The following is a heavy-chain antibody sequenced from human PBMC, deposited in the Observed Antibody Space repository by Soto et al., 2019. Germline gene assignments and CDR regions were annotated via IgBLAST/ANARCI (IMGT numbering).Heavy chain of an antibody. J-gene: IGHJ5*02. CDR1: GGTFSSYA. V-gene: IGHV1-69*06. Sequence: GASVKVSCKASGGTFSSYAISWVRQAPGQGLEWMGGIIPIFGTANYAQKFQGRVTITADKSTSTAYMELSSLRSEDTAVYYCARYAPLGGYSYGYGFGWFDPWGQGTLVTVSS. CDR3: ARYAPLGGYSYGYGFGWFDP. D-gene: IGHD5-18*01. CDR2: IIPIFGTA.